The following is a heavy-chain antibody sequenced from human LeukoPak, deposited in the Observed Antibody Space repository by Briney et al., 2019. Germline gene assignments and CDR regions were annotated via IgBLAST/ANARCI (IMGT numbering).Heavy chain of an antibody. Sequence: SETLSLTCAVYGGSFSGYYWSWIRQPPGKGLEWIGEINHSGSTNYNPSLKSRVTISVDTSKNQFSLKLSPVTAADTAVYYCARVGNTVTTFFYNYYYYYMDVWGKGTTVTVSS. J-gene: IGHJ6*03. D-gene: IGHD4-17*01. CDR2: INHSGST. CDR3: ARVGNTVTTFFYNYYYYYMDV. CDR1: GGSFSGYY. V-gene: IGHV4-34*01.